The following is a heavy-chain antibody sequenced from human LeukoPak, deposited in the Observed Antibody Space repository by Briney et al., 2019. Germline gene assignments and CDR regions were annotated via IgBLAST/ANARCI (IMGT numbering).Heavy chain of an antibody. CDR2: ISWNSGSI. D-gene: IGHD6-19*01. J-gene: IGHJ4*02. CDR1: GFTFDDYA. Sequence: GGYLRLSCAASGFTFDDYAMHWVRQAPGKGLEWVSGISWNSGSIGYADSVKGRFTISRDNSKNTLYLQMNSLRAEDTAVYYCAKDRHDGSGPRLGYWGQGTLVTVSS. V-gene: IGHV3-9*01. CDR3: AKDRHDGSGPRLGY.